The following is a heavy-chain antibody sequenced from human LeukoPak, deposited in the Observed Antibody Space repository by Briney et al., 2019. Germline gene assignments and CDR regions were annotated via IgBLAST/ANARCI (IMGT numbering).Heavy chain of an antibody. D-gene: IGHD1-7*01. CDR1: GFTFSSYA. V-gene: IGHV3-30-3*01. J-gene: IGHJ4*02. CDR3: ARGGWNYVFNY. CDR2: ISYDGSNK. Sequence: GGSLRLSCAASGFTFSSYAMHWVRQAPGKGLEWVAVISYDGSNKYYADSVKGRFTISRDNAKNSLYLQMNSLRAEDTAVYYCARGGWNYVFNYWGQGTLVTVSS.